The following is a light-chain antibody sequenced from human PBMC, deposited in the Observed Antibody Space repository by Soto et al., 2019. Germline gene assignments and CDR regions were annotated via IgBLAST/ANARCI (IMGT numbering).Light chain of an antibody. CDR1: QSFRGL. CDR2: DAY. CDR3: QQRSNWPLT. V-gene: IGKV3-11*01. Sequence: EVVLTQSPVTLSLSPGERATLSCRASQSFRGLLAWYQQKPGQAPRLLIYDAYNRATGIPPRFSGSGSGTDFTLTISSLEPEDSAVYYCQQRSNWPLTFGGGTKVEIK. J-gene: IGKJ4*01.